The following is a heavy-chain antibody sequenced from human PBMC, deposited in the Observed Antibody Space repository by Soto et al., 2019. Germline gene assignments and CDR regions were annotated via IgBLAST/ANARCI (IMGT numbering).Heavy chain of an antibody. V-gene: IGHV4-59*01. Sequence: QVQLQESGPGLVKPSETLSLTCTVSSDSISSYYWSWIRQPPGKRLEWIGYISYSGSTDYNPSLKSRVTISGDTSKTQFPLKVSSVTAADTAVYYCARGTSWQLPFDYWGQGTLVTVSS. CDR1: SDSISSYY. D-gene: IGHD2-15*01. CDR2: ISYSGST. CDR3: ARGTSWQLPFDY. J-gene: IGHJ4*02.